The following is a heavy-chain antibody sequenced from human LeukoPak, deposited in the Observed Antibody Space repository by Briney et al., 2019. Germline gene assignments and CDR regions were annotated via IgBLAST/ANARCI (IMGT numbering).Heavy chain of an antibody. V-gene: IGHV1-8*01. CDR2: MNPNSGNT. D-gene: IGHD4-23*01. Sequence: ASVKVSCKASGYTFTSYDINWVRQATGQGLEWMGWMNPNSGNTGYAQKFQGRVTMTRNTSISTAYMELSSLISEDTAVYYCARGILSLRWPFDYWGQGTLLTVSS. J-gene: IGHJ4*02. CDR3: ARGILSLRWPFDY. CDR1: GYTFTSYD.